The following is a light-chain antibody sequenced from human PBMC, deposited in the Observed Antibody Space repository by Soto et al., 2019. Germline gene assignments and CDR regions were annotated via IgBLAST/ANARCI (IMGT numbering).Light chain of an antibody. CDR2: AAS. CDR1: QFIRNY. CDR3: QQFYSPVLS. J-gene: IGKJ4*01. V-gene: IGKV1-39*01. Sequence: DIQKTQSPSSLSASVGERVTITCRASQFIRNYLNWYQHKPGKAPKLLIYAASTLQGGVPSRFSGSGSGTDFTLTINSLQPEDFAVYYCQQFYSPVLSFGGGTRVELK.